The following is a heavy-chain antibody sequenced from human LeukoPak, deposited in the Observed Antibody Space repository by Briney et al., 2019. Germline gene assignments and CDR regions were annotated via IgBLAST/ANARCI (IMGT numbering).Heavy chain of an antibody. CDR1: GFTFSSYS. D-gene: IGHD2-15*01. CDR2: ISSSSSTI. J-gene: IGHJ4*02. V-gene: IGHV3-48*01. Sequence: PGRSLRLSCAASGFTFSSYSMNWVRQAPGKGLEWVSYISSSSSTIYYADSVKGRFTISRDNAKNSLYLQMNSLRAEDTAVYYCARDGGNDIVVVVAAEAFDYWGQGTLVTVSS. CDR3: ARDGGNDIVVVVAAEAFDY.